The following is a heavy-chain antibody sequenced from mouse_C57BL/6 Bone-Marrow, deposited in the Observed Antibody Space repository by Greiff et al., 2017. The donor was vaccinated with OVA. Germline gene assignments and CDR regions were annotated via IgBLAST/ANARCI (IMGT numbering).Heavy chain of an antibody. J-gene: IGHJ2*01. CDR1: GFTFSDYG. V-gene: IGHV5-17*01. CDR2: ISSGSSTI. D-gene: IGHD1-1*01. CDR3: ARENYGSSYRGYYFDY. Sequence: EVKLVESGGGLVKPGGSLKLSCAASGFTFSDYGMHWVRQAPEKGLEWVAYISSGSSTIYYADTVKGRFTISRDNAKNTLFLQMTSLRSEDTAMYYCARENYGSSYRGYYFDYWGQGTTLTVSS.